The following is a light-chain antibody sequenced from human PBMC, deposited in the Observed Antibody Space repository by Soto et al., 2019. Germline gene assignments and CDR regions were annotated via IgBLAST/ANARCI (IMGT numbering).Light chain of an antibody. Sequence: QSAPTQPPSASGSPGQSATISCTGTSSDVGGYNYVSWYQQYPGKAPKLMIYDVSKRPSGVPDRFSGSKSGNTASLTVSGLQAEDEADYYCSSYAGSSTWVFGGGTKVTVL. CDR2: DVS. CDR3: SSYAGSSTWV. CDR1: SSDVGGYNY. V-gene: IGLV2-8*01. J-gene: IGLJ2*01.